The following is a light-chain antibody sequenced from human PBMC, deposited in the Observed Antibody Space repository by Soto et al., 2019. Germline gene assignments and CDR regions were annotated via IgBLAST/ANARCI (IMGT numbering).Light chain of an antibody. CDR1: QSISSW. Sequence: DIQMTQSPSTLSASVGDRVTITCRASQSISSWLAWYQQKPGTAPKLLIYKASTLQSGVPSRFSGSGSGTEFTLTISSLQPDDYANYYCQQYNDNWTFGQGTKVEIK. CDR2: KAS. CDR3: QQYNDNWT. V-gene: IGKV1-5*03. J-gene: IGKJ1*01.